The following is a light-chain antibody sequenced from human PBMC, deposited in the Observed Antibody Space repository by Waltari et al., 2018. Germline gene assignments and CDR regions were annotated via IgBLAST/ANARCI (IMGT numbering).Light chain of an antibody. J-gene: IGKJ2*01. V-gene: IGKV1-5*03. Sequence: DIQMTQSPSALSASVGDRVTITCRASQNVGNWLAWYQQESGKAPNLLIYMASTLETGVPSRFSGRGSGTEFTLTISSLQPDDFATYYCQQYHSYPYNFGQGTKLEI. CDR2: MAS. CDR3: QQYHSYPYN. CDR1: QNVGNW.